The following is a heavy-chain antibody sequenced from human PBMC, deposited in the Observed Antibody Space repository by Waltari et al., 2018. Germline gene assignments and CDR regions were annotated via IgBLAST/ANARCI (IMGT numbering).Heavy chain of an antibody. J-gene: IGHJ4*02. V-gene: IGHV4-39*01. CDR1: GGSISSSSYY. CDR2: IYYSGRT. D-gene: IGHD6-6*01. CDR3: ARREAARPYDY. Sequence: QLQLQESGPGLVKPSETLSLTCTVSGGSISSSSYYWGWIRQPPGKGLEWIGSIYYSGRTYYNPSLKSRVTISVDTSKNQFSLKLSSVTAADTAVYYCARREAARPYDYWGQGTLVTVSS.